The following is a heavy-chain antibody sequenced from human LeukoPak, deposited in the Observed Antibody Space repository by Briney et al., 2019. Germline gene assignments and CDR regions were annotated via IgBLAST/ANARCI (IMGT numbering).Heavy chain of an antibody. J-gene: IGHJ4*02. Sequence: GSLRLSCAASGFTFSSYSMNWVRQAPGKGLEWIGSIYYSGITYYNPSLKSRVTISVDTSKNQFSLKLSSVTAADTAAYYCARLRRNWNEGRQNFDYWGQGTLVTVSS. V-gene: IGHV4-39*01. CDR3: ARLRRNWNEGRQNFDY. CDR2: IYYSGIT. CDR1: GFTFSSYSMN. D-gene: IGHD1-20*01.